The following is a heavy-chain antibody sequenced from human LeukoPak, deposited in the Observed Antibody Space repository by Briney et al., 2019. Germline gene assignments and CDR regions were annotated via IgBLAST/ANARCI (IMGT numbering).Heavy chain of an antibody. V-gene: IGHV1-2*02. J-gene: IGHJ4*02. CDR1: GGRFKSYG. CDR2: INPNIGGT. Sequence: ASVKVSCKTTGGRFKSYGFSWVRQAPGQGLEWMGWINPNIGGTNYVQKFQGRVTMTRDTSISTAYMELSRLRSDDTAVYYCARSPDILTGENFDYWGQGTLVTVSS. D-gene: IGHD3-9*01. CDR3: ARSPDILTGENFDY.